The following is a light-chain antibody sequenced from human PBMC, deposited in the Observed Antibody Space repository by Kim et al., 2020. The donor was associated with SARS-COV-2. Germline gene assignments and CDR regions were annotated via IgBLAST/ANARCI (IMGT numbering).Light chain of an antibody. Sequence: EIVMTQSPATLSVSPGERATLSCRASQSVSSNLAWYQQKPGQAPRLRIYGASTRATGIPARFSGSGSGTEFTLTISSLQSEDFAVYYFQQYNNWPHSFGQGTKLEI. CDR1: QSVSSN. V-gene: IGKV3-15*01. CDR2: GAS. CDR3: QQYNNWPHS. J-gene: IGKJ2*03.